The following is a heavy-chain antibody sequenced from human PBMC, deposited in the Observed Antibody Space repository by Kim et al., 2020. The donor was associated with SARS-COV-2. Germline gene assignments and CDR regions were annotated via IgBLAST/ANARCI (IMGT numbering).Heavy chain of an antibody. Sequence: SETLSLTCTVSGGSISSYYWSWIRQPPGKGLEWIGYIYYSGSTNYNPSLKSRVTISVDTSKNQFSLKLSSVTAADTAVYYCAREGRGYRGPYMDVWGKGTTVTVSS. CDR3: AREGRGYRGPYMDV. V-gene: IGHV4-59*01. D-gene: IGHD1-26*01. J-gene: IGHJ6*03. CDR1: GGSISSYY. CDR2: IYYSGST.